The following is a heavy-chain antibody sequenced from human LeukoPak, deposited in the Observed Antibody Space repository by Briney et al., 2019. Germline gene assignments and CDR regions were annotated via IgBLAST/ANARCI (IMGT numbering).Heavy chain of an antibody. Sequence: SETLSLTCAVYGGSFSGYYWSWIRQPPGKGLEWIGEINHSGSTNYNPSLKSRVTISVDTSKNQFSLKLSSVTAADTAVYYCARGRLSYSSGYPLYYFDYWGQGTLVTVSS. V-gene: IGHV4-34*01. CDR2: INHSGST. D-gene: IGHD6-19*01. CDR1: GGSFSGYY. CDR3: ARGRLSYSSGYPLYYFDY. J-gene: IGHJ4*02.